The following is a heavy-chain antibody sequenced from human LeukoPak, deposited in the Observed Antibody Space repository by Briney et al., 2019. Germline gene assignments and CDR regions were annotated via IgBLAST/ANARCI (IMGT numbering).Heavy chain of an antibody. J-gene: IGHJ6*02. Sequence: GASVKVSCKASGYTFTSCYMHWVRQAPGQGLEWMGTINPSGGSTSYAQKFQGRVTMTRDTSTSTVYMELSSLRSEDTAVYYCARASWSITMIVVVTPFGMDVWGQGTTVTVSS. CDR3: ARASWSITMIVVVTPFGMDV. CDR1: GYTFTSCY. V-gene: IGHV1-46*01. D-gene: IGHD3-22*01. CDR2: INPSGGST.